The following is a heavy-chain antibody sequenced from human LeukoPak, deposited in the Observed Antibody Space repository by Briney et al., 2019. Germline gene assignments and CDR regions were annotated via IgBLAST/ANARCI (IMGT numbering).Heavy chain of an antibody. CDR3: AKDGGLWVSAHWGGS. CDR2: ITTSEGNT. V-gene: IGHV3-23*01. CDR1: GFTFSSYT. J-gene: IGHJ5*02. D-gene: IGHD7-27*01. Sequence: PGGSLRLSCAASGFTFSSYTMSWVRQAPGKGLEWVSTITTSEGNTYYADSVKGRFTVSRDNSKNTLYLQMNSLRAEDTAVYYCAKDGGLWVSAHWGGSWSRGTLVTVSS.